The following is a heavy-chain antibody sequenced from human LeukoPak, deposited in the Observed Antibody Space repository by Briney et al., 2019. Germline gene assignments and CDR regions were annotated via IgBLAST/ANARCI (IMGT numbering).Heavy chain of an antibody. Sequence: GGSLRLSCAASGFTFSDSAIHWVRQASGKGLEWVGHIRSNAYNYATAYAASVKGRFTISRDDSKNTAYLQMDSLKIDDTAVYYCTRQGTYVKDDYWGQGILVTVSS. D-gene: IGHD3-16*01. V-gene: IGHV3-73*01. CDR3: TRQGTYVKDDY. CDR2: IRSNAYNYAT. J-gene: IGHJ4*02. CDR1: GFTFSDSA.